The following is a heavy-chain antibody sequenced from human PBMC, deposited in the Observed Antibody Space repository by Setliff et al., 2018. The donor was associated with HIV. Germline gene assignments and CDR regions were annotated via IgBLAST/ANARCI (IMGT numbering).Heavy chain of an antibody. CDR2: IYHSGST. J-gene: IGHJ5*02. V-gene: IGHV4-38-2*02. CDR1: GYSISSGYY. CDR3: ARDIEAAGTGWFDP. D-gene: IGHD6-13*01. Sequence: KPSETLSLTCAVSGYSISSGYYWGWIRQPPGKGLEWIGSIYHSGSTYYNPSLKSRVTISIDTSKNQFSLTLSSVTAADTAVYYCARDIEAAGTGWFDPWGQGTLVTVSS.